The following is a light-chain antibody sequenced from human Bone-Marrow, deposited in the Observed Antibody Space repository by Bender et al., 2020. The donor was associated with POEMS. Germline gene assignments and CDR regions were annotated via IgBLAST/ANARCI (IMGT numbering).Light chain of an antibody. J-gene: IGLJ3*02. CDR2: DVS. Sequence: QSALTQPASVSGSPGQSITISCTGTSNDVGGYNYVSWYQNHPGKVPKLMIHDVSKRPSGVPDRFSGSKSGNTASLSISGLQAEDEADYYCQSYDNSLGGWVFGGGTKLTVL. CDR1: SNDVGGYNY. CDR3: QSYDNSLGGWV. V-gene: IGLV2-14*03.